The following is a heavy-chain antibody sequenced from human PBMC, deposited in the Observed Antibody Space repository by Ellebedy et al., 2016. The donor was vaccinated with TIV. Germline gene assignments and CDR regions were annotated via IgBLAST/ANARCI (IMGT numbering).Heavy chain of an antibody. CDR3: ARNRGYSYGYRSTMDY. D-gene: IGHD5-18*01. J-gene: IGHJ4*02. Sequence: KFQGRVTITRDTSASTAYMELSSLRSEDTAVYYCARNRGYSYGYRSTMDYWGQGTLVTVSS. V-gene: IGHV1-3*01.